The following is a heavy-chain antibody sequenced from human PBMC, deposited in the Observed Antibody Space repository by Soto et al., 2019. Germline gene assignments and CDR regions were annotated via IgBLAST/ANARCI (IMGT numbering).Heavy chain of an antibody. V-gene: IGHV4-31*03. D-gene: IGHD6-13*01. CDR1: GGSISSGAYY. CDR2: IYYSGST. CDR3: ASRIAAAGINWFDP. Sequence: SETLSLTCTVSGGSISSGAYYWSWIRPHTSKRLEWIRYIYYSGSTDYNPSLKSRVTISVDTSKKQFPLKLSSVTAADTAVYYCASRIAAAGINWFDPWGQGTLVTVSS. J-gene: IGHJ5*02.